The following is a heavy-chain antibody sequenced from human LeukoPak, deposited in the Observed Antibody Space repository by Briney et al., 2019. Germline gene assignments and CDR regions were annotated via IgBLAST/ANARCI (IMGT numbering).Heavy chain of an antibody. J-gene: IGHJ4*02. Sequence: GGSPRLSCAASGFSFSSYGMKWVRQAPGQGLEWVSYIDPTGRSVYYADSVKGRFTVSRDNANHSVFLQMNSLRDDDTAVYFCARKLALWGQGTLVTVSS. CDR2: IDPTGRSV. CDR1: GFSFSSYG. V-gene: IGHV3-48*02. CDR3: ARKLAL.